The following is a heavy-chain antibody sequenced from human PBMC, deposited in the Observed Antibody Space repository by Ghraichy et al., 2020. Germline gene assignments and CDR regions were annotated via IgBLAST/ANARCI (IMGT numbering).Heavy chain of an antibody. Sequence: SETLSLTCTVSGYSISSGYYWGWIQQPPGKGLEWIGSIYHSGSTYYNPSLKSRVTISVDTSKNQFSLKLSSVTAADTAVYYCARAPYDFWSGYYTGWGQGTLVTVSS. CDR3: ARAPYDFWSGYYTG. D-gene: IGHD3-3*01. V-gene: IGHV4-38-2*02. J-gene: IGHJ4*02. CDR2: IYHSGST. CDR1: GYSISSGYY.